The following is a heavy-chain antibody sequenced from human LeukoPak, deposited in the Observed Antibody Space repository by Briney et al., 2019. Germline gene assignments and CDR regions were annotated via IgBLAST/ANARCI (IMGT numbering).Heavy chain of an antibody. Sequence: GGSLRLSCAGSQFTFSSYGMHWVRQAPGKGLEWVAVISYDGSNKHYADSVKGRFTISRDNSKNTLYLQMNSLRAEDTAVYYCARDWRLDPHDAFDIWGQGTMVTVSS. CDR1: QFTFSSYG. CDR3: ARDWRLDPHDAFDI. J-gene: IGHJ3*02. D-gene: IGHD3-9*01. V-gene: IGHV3-30*03. CDR2: ISYDGSNK.